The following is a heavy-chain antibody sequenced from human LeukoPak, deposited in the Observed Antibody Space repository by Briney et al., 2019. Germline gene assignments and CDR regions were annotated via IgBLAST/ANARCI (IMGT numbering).Heavy chain of an antibody. D-gene: IGHD5-18*01. V-gene: IGHV4-34*01. CDR2: INHSGST. CDR1: GGSFSGYY. J-gene: IGHJ3*02. CDR3: ARGRGYSYGYGVAFDI. Sequence: SETLPLTCAVYGGSFSGYYWSWIRQPPGKGLEWIGEINHSGSTNYNPSLKSRVTISVDTSKNQFSLKLSSVTAADTAVYYCARGRGYSYGYGVAFDIWGQGTMVTVSS.